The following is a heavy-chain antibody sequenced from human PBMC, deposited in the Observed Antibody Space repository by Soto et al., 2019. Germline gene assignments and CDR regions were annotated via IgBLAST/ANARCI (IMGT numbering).Heavy chain of an antibody. V-gene: IGHV4-31*03. CDR3: ARGGIAAAAPPDY. CDR1: GGSISSGGYY. J-gene: IGHJ4*02. CDR2: IYYSGST. Sequence: QVQLQESGPGLVKPSQTLSLTCTVSGGSISSGGYYWSWIRQHPGKGLEWIGYIYYSGSTYYHPSLKSRVNLTVGTFKKPFPLKLSSVTAADTAVYYCARGGIAAAAPPDYWGQGTLVTVSS. D-gene: IGHD6-13*01.